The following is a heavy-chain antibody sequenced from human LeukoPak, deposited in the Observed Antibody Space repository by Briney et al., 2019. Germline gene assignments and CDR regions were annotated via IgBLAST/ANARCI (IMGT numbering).Heavy chain of an antibody. J-gene: IGHJ4*02. V-gene: IGHV4-34*01. D-gene: IGHD1-26*01. CDR1: GGSFSGYY. CDR2: INHSGST. CDR3: ARLRSPGDFDY. Sequence: PSETLSLTCAVSGGSFSGYYWNWIRQPPGKGLEWIGEINHSGSTHYNPSLKSRVTISVDTSKNQFSLRLSSVTAADTAMYYCARLRSPGDFDYWGQGTLVTVSS.